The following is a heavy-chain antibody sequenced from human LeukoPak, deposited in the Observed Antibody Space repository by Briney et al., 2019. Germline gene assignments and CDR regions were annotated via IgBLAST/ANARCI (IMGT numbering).Heavy chain of an antibody. V-gene: IGHV3-9*01. CDR1: GFTFDDYA. D-gene: IGHD3-22*01. J-gene: IGHJ3*02. CDR2: ISWNSGSI. Sequence: GGSLRLSCAASGFTFDDYAMHWVRQAPGKGLEWVSGISWNSGSIGYADSVKGRFTISRDNAKNSLYLQMNSLRAEDTALYYCAKDQYYYDSSGYQAFDIWGQGTMVTVSS. CDR3: AKDQYYYDSSGYQAFDI.